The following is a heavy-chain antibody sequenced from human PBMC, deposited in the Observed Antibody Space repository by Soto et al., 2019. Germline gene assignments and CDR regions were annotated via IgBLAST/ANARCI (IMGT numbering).Heavy chain of an antibody. D-gene: IGHD3-22*01. V-gene: IGHV4-34*01. Sequence: ETLSLTCAVYGGTLSGYDWTWSRQSPGKGREGIGEINQAGDTTYNPSLQSRVTISRDTSKNQFSLNVRSVTAAHTAAYYRARDHSGFRNDYWGPGTMVTVSS. J-gene: IGHJ4*02. CDR2: INQAGDT. CDR3: ARDHSGFRNDY. CDR1: GGTLSGYD.